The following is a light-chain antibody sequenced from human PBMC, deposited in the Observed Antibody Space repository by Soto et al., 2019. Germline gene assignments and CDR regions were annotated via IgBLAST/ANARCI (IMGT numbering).Light chain of an antibody. CDR1: SSDVGGYNY. V-gene: IGLV2-14*03. CDR2: DVS. Sequence: QSALTQPASVSGSPGQSIAISCTGTSSDVGGYNYVSWYQHHPGKAPKLMIYDVSNRPSGVSNRFSGSKSGNTASLTISGLQAEDEADYYCSSYTSNSTLYVFGTGTKLTVL. CDR3: SSYTSNSTLYV. J-gene: IGLJ1*01.